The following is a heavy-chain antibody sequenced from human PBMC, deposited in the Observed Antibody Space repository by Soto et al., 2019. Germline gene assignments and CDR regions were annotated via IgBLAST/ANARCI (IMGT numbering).Heavy chain of an antibody. CDR2: ISYDGSNK. Sequence: GSLRLSCAASGFTFSSYGMHWVRQAPGKGLEWVAVISYDGSNKYYADSVKGRFTISRDNSKNTLYLQMNSLRAEDTAVYYCAKTVSKYYFDYWGQGTLVTVSS. V-gene: IGHV3-30*18. CDR1: GFTFSSYG. J-gene: IGHJ4*02. D-gene: IGHD3-3*02. CDR3: AKTVSKYYFDY.